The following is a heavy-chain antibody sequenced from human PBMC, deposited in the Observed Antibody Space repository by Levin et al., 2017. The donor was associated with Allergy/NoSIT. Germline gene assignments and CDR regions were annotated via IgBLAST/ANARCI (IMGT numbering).Heavy chain of an antibody. CDR3: ARDYSVDRGGAFDI. D-gene: IGHD5/OR15-5a*01. Sequence: GESLKISCAASGFTFSSYGMHWVRQAPGKGLEWVAVIWYDGSNKYYADSVKGRFTISRDNSKNTLYLQMNSLRAEDTAVYYCARDYSVDRGGAFDIWGQGTMVTVSS. CDR1: GFTFSSYG. V-gene: IGHV3-33*01. J-gene: IGHJ3*02. CDR2: IWYDGSNK.